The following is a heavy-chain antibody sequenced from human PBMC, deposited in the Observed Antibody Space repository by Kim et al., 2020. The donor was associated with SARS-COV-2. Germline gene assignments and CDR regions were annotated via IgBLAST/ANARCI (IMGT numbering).Heavy chain of an antibody. Sequence: ASVKVSCKASGYTFTSYGISWVRQAPGQGLEWMGWISAYNGNTNYAQKLQGRVTMTRNTSISTAYMELSSLRSEDTAVYYCARGPITDYWGQEPWSPSPQ. CDR3: ARGPITDY. CDR1: GYTFTSYG. CDR2: ISAYNGNT. V-gene: IGHV1-18*01. J-gene: IGHJ4*01.